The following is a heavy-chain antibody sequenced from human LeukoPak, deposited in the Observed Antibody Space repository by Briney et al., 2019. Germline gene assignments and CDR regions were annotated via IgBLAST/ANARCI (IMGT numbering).Heavy chain of an antibody. CDR2: ISSRSRDV. CDR1: GFIFSSYN. J-gene: IGHJ6*02. V-gene: IGHV3-21*06. D-gene: IGHD2-15*01. CDR3: ARGRCSGGSCYSNYYYYYGMDV. Sequence: GSLVLSCAASGFIFSSYNMNWVRQAPGKGLEWVSSISSRSRDVYYADSVKGRFTISRDNTKSSLFLQMDSLRAEDTAVYYCARGRCSGGSCYSNYYYYYGMDVWGQGTTVTVSS.